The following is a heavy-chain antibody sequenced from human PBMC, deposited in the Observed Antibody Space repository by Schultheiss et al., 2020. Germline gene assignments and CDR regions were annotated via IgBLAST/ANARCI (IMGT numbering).Heavy chain of an antibody. CDR1: GFTFSNYA. D-gene: IGHD3-3*01. J-gene: IGHJ4*02. CDR3: ARGTYYDFWSGYLFDY. Sequence: GGSLRLSCAASGFTFSNYAMNWVRQAPGKGLEWVSSISSSSSYIYYADSVKGRFTISRDNAKNSLYLQMNSLRAEDTAVYYCARGTYYDFWSGYLFDYWGQGTLVTVSS. CDR2: ISSSSSYI. V-gene: IGHV3-21*01.